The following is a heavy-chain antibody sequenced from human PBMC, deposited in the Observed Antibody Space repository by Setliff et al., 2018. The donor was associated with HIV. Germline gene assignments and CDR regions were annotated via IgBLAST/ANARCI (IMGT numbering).Heavy chain of an antibody. J-gene: IGHJ4*02. V-gene: IGHV4-59*01. Sequence: SETLSLTCTVSGGSIISYYWSWIRQPPGKGLEWIAYIYYSGTTKYNPSLKSRVSISVDTSKNQFSLKLSSVTAADTAVYYCAKGAGFYGDHTFDYWGQGNLVTVSS. D-gene: IGHD4-17*01. CDR1: GGSIISYY. CDR3: AKGAGFYGDHTFDY. CDR2: IYYSGTT.